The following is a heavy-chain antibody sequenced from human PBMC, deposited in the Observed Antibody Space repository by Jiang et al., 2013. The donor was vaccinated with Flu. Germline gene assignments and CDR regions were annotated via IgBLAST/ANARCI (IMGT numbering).Heavy chain of an antibody. J-gene: IGHJ4*02. Sequence: LLKPSETLSLTCTVSGGSISSSSYYWGWIRQPPGKGLEWIGSIYYSGSTYYNPSLKSRVTISVDTSKNQFSLKLSSVTAADTAVYYCARRANIAAAGTGDSYYFDYWGQGTLVTVSS. V-gene: IGHV4-39*01. D-gene: IGHD6-13*01. CDR1: GGSISSSSYY. CDR2: IYYSGST. CDR3: ARRANIAAAGTGDSYYFDY.